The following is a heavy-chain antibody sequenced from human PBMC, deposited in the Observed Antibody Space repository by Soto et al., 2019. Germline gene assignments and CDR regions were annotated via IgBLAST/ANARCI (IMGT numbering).Heavy chain of an antibody. CDR2: IWYDGSNK. D-gene: IGHD6-6*01. CDR1: GFTFSSYG. J-gene: IGHJ6*02. Sequence: GGSLRLSCAASGFTFSSYGMHWVRQAPGKGLEWVAVIWYDGSNKYYADSVKGRFTISRDNSKNTLYLQMNSLRAEDTAVYYCARGLGYYYYGMDGWGQGTTVTVSS. V-gene: IGHV3-33*01. CDR3: ARGLGYYYYGMDG.